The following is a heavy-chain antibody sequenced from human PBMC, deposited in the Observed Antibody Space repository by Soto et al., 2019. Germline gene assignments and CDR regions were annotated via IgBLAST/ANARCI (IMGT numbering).Heavy chain of an antibody. CDR2: INAGSGNA. CDR1: GYTFVDYA. J-gene: IGHJ4*02. V-gene: IGHV1-3*01. Sequence: QVQLVQSGAEVKRPGASVRVSCKASGYTFVDYAIHWVRQAPGQRLEWMGWINAGSGNAQFSQKFXDRVTIXXXXXXXXXXXXXXXXXXXXXXXXXXXXXXXXXXXNYCDYWGQGTLVTVSS. CDR3: XXXXXXXXXNYCDY.